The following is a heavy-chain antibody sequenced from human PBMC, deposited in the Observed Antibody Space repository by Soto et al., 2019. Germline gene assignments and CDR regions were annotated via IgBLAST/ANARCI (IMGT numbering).Heavy chain of an antibody. V-gene: IGHV3-23*01. CDR3: AKGGAGATRAEYFQH. CDR2: ISGSGGST. D-gene: IGHD1-26*01. Sequence: GGSLRLSCAASGFTFSSYAMIWVRQAPGKGLEWVSAISGSGGSTYYADSVKGRFTISRDNSKNTLYLQMNSLRAEDTAVYYCAKGGAGATRAEYFQHWGQGTLVTVSS. CDR1: GFTFSSYA. J-gene: IGHJ1*01.